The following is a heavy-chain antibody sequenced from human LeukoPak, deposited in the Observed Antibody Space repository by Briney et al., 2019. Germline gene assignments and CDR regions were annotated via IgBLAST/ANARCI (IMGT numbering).Heavy chain of an antibody. CDR3: AREFSGPYYFDY. D-gene: IGHD6-19*01. Sequence: GGSLRLSCAASGFTFSSYGMHWVRQAPGKGLEWVAVISYDGRNKYHADSVKGRFTISRDNSKNTLYLQMNSLRAEDTAVYYCAREFSGPYYFDYWGQGTLVTVSS. CDR2: ISYDGRNK. V-gene: IGHV3-30*03. J-gene: IGHJ4*02. CDR1: GFTFSSYG.